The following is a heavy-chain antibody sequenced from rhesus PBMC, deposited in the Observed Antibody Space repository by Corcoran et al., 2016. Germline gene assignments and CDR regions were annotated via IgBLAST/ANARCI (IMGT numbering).Heavy chain of an antibody. CDR2: ISGSSGST. J-gene: IGHJ2*01. D-gene: IGHD6-31*01. CDR1: GGSFSGYY. CDR3: ARGGSGWYWYFDL. V-gene: IGHV4-165*01. Sequence: QVQLQESGPGLVKPSETLSLTCAVSGGSFSGYYWGWIGQPPGKGLEWIGYISGSSGSTDYTPSLKSRVTISTDTSKNQFSLKLSSVTAADTAVYYCARGGSGWYWYFDLWGPGTPITISS.